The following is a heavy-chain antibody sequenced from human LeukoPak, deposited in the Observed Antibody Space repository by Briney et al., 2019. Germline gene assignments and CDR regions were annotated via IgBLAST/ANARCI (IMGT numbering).Heavy chain of an antibody. D-gene: IGHD1-26*01. CDR3: AREAGIVGADDAFDI. CDR2: INTDGSTI. V-gene: IGHV3-74*01. Sequence: GGSLRLSCAASGFTFSNYWMHWVRQAPGKGLVWVSRINTDGSTINYADSVKDRFTISRDNAKNTLYLQMNSLRAEDTAAYYCAREAGIVGADDAFDIWGQGTMVTVSS. CDR1: GFTFSNYW. J-gene: IGHJ3*02.